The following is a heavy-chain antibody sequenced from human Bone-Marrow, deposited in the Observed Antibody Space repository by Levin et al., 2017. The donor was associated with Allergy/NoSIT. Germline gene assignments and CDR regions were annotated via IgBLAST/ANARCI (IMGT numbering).Heavy chain of an antibody. CDR1: GFTFSSYA. CDR3: ARAWASSGSYYGDY. CDR2: ISYDGSNK. J-gene: IGHJ4*02. V-gene: IGHV3-30-3*01. Sequence: GGSLRLSCAASGFTFSSYAMHWVRQAPGKGLEWVAVISYDGSNKYYAESVKGRFTISRDNSKSTLYLQMNSLRAEDTALYYCARAWASSGSYYGDYWGQGTLVTVSS. D-gene: IGHD1-26*01.